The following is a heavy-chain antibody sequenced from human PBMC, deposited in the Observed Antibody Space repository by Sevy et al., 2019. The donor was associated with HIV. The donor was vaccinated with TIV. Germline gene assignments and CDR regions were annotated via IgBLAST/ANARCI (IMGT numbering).Heavy chain of an antibody. D-gene: IGHD6-13*01. Sequence: SETLSLTCTVSGGSISSSSYYWGWIRQPPGKGLEWIGSIYYSGSTYYNPSLKSRVTISVDTSKNQFSLKLSSVTATDTAGYYCARRPGWQQMRGAFDIWGQGTMVTVSS. CDR1: GGSISSSSYY. CDR3: ARRPGWQQMRGAFDI. V-gene: IGHV4-39*01. CDR2: IYYSGST. J-gene: IGHJ3*02.